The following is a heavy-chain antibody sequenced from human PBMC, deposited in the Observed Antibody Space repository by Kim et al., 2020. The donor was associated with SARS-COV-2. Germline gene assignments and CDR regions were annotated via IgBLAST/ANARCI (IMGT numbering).Heavy chain of an antibody. D-gene: IGHD1-26*01. CDR2: IYYTGSA. Sequence: SETLSLTCSVSGVSISSYYWSWIRQPPGKGLEWIGYIYYTGSANYNPSLRSRVTISVDTSMNQFSLKLSSVTAADTAVYYCAGTARGANFDYWGRGALVTVSS. CDR1: GVSISSYY. V-gene: IGHV4-59*08. CDR3: AGTARGANFDY. J-gene: IGHJ4*02.